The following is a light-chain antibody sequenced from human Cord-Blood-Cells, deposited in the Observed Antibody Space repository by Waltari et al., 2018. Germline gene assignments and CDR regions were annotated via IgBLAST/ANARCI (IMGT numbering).Light chain of an antibody. V-gene: IGLV2-11*01. J-gene: IGLJ1*01. Sequence: QSALTQPRSVYGSPGQSVTISCTGTSSDVGGYNFVSWYQQHPGKAPKLMLYDVSKRPSGVPDRFSGSKSGNTASLTISGLQAEDEADYYCCSYAGSYVFGTGTKVTVL. CDR2: DVS. CDR3: CSYAGSYV. CDR1: SSDVGGYNF.